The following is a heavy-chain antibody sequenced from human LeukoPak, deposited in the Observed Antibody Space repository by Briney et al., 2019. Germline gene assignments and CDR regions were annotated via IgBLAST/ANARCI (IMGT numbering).Heavy chain of an antibody. Sequence: PSETLSLTCAVYGGSFSGYYWSWIRQPAGKGLEWIGRIYTSGSTNYNPSLKSRVTMSVDTSKNQFSLKLSSVTAADTAVYYCARDPNPDYSLQAGPQKYNWFDPWGQGTLVTVSS. V-gene: IGHV4-4*07. CDR1: GGSFSGYY. CDR3: ARDPNPDYSLQAGPQKYNWFDP. D-gene: IGHD4-11*01. CDR2: IYTSGST. J-gene: IGHJ5*02.